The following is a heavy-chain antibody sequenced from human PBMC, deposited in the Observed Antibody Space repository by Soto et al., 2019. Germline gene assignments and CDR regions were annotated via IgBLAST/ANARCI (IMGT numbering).Heavy chain of an antibody. CDR1: GGTLSDHG. Sequence: QVQLEQSGAEVKKPGSSVKISCKASGGTLSDHGVSWLRQAPGQGLEWVGGTMPVFNTANYAPKFQGRVTIEADKSTNIAYMELGSLRSDDTAFYYCARGVYGSGNYYTGPSAFDIWGQGTLVIVSS. V-gene: IGHV1-69*06. J-gene: IGHJ3*02. CDR3: ARGVYGSGNYYTGPSAFDI. CDR2: TMPVFNTA. D-gene: IGHD3-10*01.